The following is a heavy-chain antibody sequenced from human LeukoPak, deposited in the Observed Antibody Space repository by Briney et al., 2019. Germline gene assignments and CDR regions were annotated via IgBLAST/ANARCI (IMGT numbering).Heavy chain of an antibody. Sequence: GGSLRLSWAASGFTFNNYVMSWVRQAPGKGLEWVSGVSGSGDDSYSADSVKGRFTISRDNSKNTVYLQMNSLRGEDTAVYYCAKDLETCGGDCYSSSEAFDVWGQGTLVTVSS. CDR1: GFTFNNYV. CDR3: AKDLETCGGDCYSSSEAFDV. D-gene: IGHD2-21*02. V-gene: IGHV3-23*01. CDR2: VSGSGDDS. J-gene: IGHJ3*01.